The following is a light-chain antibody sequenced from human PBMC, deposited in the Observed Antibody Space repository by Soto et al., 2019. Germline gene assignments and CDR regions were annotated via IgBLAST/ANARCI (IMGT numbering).Light chain of an antibody. CDR3: AVGDDTLNGCV. Sequence: QSVLTQPPSVSETPGQRVTISCSGSSSNIGSNTVNWYRQLPETAPKLLIYSNTQRPSGVPDRFSGSKSGTSASLAISGLKSEYGADYYCAVGDDTLNGCVFGTGTKLTAL. J-gene: IGLJ1*01. CDR1: SSNIGSNT. CDR2: SNT. V-gene: IGLV1-44*01.